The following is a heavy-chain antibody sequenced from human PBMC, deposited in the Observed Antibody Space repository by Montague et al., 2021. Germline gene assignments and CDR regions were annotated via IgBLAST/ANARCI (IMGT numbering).Heavy chain of an antibody. J-gene: IGHJ4*02. CDR1: GFTFSSYS. D-gene: IGHD6-19*01. CDR2: IWFDGSNI. Sequence: SLRLSCAASGFTFSSYSMTWVRQAPGKGLEWVALIWFDGSNIKYADSVKGRFTISRDTPKNTLSLEMDSLTADDTAVYYCVRGRPSWLDRGFDLWGQGTLVTVAS. V-gene: IGHV3-33*08. CDR3: VRGRPSWLDRGFDL.